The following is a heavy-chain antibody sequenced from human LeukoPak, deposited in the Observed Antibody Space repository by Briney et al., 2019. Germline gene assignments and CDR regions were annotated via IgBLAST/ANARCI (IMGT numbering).Heavy chain of an antibody. CDR1: GGSISSYY. CDR3: ARFDY. Sequence: PSETLSLTRTVSGGSISSYYWSWIRQPPGKGLEWVGYFYSRGGTNYNPSLKSRVTISVDTSKNQFSLKLSSVTAADTAVYYCARFDYWGQGTLVTVSS. J-gene: IGHJ4*02. V-gene: IGHV4-4*08. CDR2: FYSRGGT.